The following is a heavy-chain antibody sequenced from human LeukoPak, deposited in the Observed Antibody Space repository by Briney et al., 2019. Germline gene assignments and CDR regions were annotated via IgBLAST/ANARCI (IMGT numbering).Heavy chain of an antibody. D-gene: IGHD6-6*01. CDR2: ISGSGGST. CDR3: AKSLYSSSSGGRDYFDY. J-gene: IGHJ4*02. CDR1: GFTFSSYA. V-gene: IGHV3-23*01. Sequence: GGSLRLSCAASGFTFSSYAMSWVRQAPGKGLEWVSAISGSGGSTYYADSVKGRFATSRDNSKNTLYLQMNSLRAEDTAVYYCAKSLYSSSSGGRDYFDYWGQGTLVTVSS.